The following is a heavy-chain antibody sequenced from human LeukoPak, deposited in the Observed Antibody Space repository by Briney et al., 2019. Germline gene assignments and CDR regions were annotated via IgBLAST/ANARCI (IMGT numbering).Heavy chain of an antibody. V-gene: IGHV4-61*02. CDR3: ARAHYYGSGSYQYYFDY. CDR2: IYTSGST. Sequence: PSGTLSLTCTVSGGSISGGSYYWSWIRQPAGKGLEWIGRIYTSGSTNYNPSLKSRVTISVDTSKNQFSLKLSSVTAADTAVYYCARAHYYGSGSYQYYFDYWGQGTLVTVSS. D-gene: IGHD3-10*01. J-gene: IGHJ4*02. CDR1: GGSISGGSYY.